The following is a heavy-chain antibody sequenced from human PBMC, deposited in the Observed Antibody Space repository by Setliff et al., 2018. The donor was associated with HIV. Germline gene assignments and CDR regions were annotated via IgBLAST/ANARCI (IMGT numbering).Heavy chain of an antibody. J-gene: IGHJ6*02. CDR2: IIPIFNTA. Sequence: SVKVSCKASGGTFSSYSITWVRQAPGQGLEWMGGIIPIFNTANYAQKFQGRVTITADESTSTAYMELSSLGSEDTAVYYCARGSGRYCSGGSCYFGFGLALWGQGTTVTVSS. V-gene: IGHV1-69*13. CDR3: ARGSGRYCSGGSCYFGFGLAL. CDR1: GGTFSSYS. D-gene: IGHD2-15*01.